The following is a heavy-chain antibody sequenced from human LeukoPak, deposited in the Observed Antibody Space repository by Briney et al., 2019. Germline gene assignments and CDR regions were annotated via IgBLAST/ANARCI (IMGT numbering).Heavy chain of an antibody. V-gene: IGHV1-18*01. CDR1: GYTFTSYG. D-gene: IGHD6-19*01. Sequence: ASVKVSCKASGYTFTSYGISWVRQAPGQGLEWMGWISAYNGNTNYAQKLQGRVTMTTDTSTSTAYMELRSLRSDDTAVYYCASFIRRGTRGPSGWFSGAGDGYFDYWGQGTLVTVSS. CDR2: ISAYNGNT. J-gene: IGHJ4*02. CDR3: ASFIRRGTRGPSGWFSGAGDGYFDY.